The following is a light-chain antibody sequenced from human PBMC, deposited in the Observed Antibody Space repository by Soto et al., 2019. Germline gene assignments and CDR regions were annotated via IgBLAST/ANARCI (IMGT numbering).Light chain of an antibody. J-gene: IGKJ1*01. Sequence: EIVLTQSPGTLSLSPGERATLSCRASQSVSSSYLAWYQQKPGQAPRLLIYGASSRATGIPDSFSGSGSGTDFNLTISRLEPEDCAVYYCQRYGSSPQTCGQGTKVEIK. CDR2: GAS. V-gene: IGKV3-20*01. CDR3: QRYGSSPQT. CDR1: QSVSSSY.